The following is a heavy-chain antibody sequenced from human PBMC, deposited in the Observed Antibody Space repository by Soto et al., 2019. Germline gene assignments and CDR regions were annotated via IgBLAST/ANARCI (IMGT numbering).Heavy chain of an antibody. CDR3: ASRTAMAAYYFDY. CDR1: GGTFSSYA. CDR2: IIPIFGTA. D-gene: IGHD5-18*01. V-gene: IGHV1-69*13. Sequence: ASVKVSCKASGGTFSSYAISWVRQAPGQGLEWMGGIIPIFGTANYAQKFQGRVTITADESTSTAYMELSSLRSEDTAVYYCASRTAMAAYYFDYWGQGTLVTVSS. J-gene: IGHJ4*02.